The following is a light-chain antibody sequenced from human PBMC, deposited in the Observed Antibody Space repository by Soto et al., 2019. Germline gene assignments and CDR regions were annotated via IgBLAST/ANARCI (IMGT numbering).Light chain of an antibody. CDR3: SAYAGSNNFV. CDR1: SSDVGIYNY. CDR2: EVT. V-gene: IGLV2-14*01. J-gene: IGLJ1*01. Sequence: SALTQPASVSGSPGQSIAISCTGSSSDVGIYNYVSWYQQHPGKVPKLIIYEVTNRPSGVSNRFSGSKSGNTASLTISGLQAEDEADYYCSAYAGSNNFVFGSGTKVTV.